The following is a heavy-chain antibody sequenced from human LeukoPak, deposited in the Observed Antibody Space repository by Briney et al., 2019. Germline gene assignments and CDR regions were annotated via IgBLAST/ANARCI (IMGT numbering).Heavy chain of an antibody. Sequence: GASVKVSCKASGGTFSSYAISWVRQAPGQGLERMGGIIPIFGTANYAQKSQGRVTITADESTSTAYMELSSLRSEDTAVYYCARGRSSSSRLIYYYYGMDVWGQGTTVTVSS. CDR3: ARGRSSSSRLIYYYYGMDV. J-gene: IGHJ6*02. V-gene: IGHV1-69*13. D-gene: IGHD6-6*01. CDR2: IIPIFGTA. CDR1: GGTFSSYA.